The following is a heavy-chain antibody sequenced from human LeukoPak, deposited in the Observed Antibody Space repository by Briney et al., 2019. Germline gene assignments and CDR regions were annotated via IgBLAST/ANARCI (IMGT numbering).Heavy chain of an antibody. CDR3: AREYCTSTTCPHMDV. D-gene: IGHD2-2*01. Sequence: PGGSLRLSCTSSELTVSDNHMSWVRQAPGKGLEWVSLIYSGGTTYYEDSVKGRFTISRDNSKNTLDLQMNSLRPDDTAVYYCAREYCTSTTCPHMDVWGRGTTVTVSS. J-gene: IGHJ6*03. V-gene: IGHV3-66*02. CDR1: ELTVSDNH. CDR2: IYSGGTT.